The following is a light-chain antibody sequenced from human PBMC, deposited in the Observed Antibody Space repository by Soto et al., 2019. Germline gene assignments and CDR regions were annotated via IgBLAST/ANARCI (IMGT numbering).Light chain of an antibody. J-gene: IGKJ5*01. V-gene: IGKV3-11*01. Sequence: EIVLTQSPATLSLSPGERATLSCRASPSVTNFLAWYQQKPGQAPRLVIYGAFNRATGIPARFSGSGSGTAFTLTISSLEPEASAVSYCQQRHVWPPVTFGQGTRLEIK. CDR3: QQRHVWPPVT. CDR2: GAF. CDR1: PSVTNF.